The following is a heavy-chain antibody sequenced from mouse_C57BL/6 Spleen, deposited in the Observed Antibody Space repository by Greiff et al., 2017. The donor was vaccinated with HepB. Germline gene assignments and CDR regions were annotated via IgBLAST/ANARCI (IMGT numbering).Heavy chain of an antibody. V-gene: IGHV3-6*01. CDR2: ISYDGSN. D-gene: IGHD2-3*01. Sequence: EVQLQESGPGLVKPSQSLSLTCSVTGYSITSGYYWNWIRQFPGNKLEWMGYISYDGSNNYNPSLKNRISITRDTSKNQFFLKLNSMTTEDTATYYCARAPDGYFDYFDYWGQGTTLTVSS. CDR3: ARAPDGYFDYFDY. J-gene: IGHJ2*01. CDR1: GYSITSGYY.